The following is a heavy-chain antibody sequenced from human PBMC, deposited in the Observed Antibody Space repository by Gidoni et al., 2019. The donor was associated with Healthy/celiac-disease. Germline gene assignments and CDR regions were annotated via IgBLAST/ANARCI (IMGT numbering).Heavy chain of an antibody. CDR3: ARHGGDIVVVPPVYHWFDP. Sequence: DGLEWIGSIYYSGSTYYNPSLKSRVTISVDTSKNQFSLKLSSVTAADTAVYYCARHGGDIVVVPPVYHWFDPWGQGTLVTVSS. J-gene: IGHJ5*02. CDR2: IYYSGST. D-gene: IGHD2-2*01. V-gene: IGHV4-39*01.